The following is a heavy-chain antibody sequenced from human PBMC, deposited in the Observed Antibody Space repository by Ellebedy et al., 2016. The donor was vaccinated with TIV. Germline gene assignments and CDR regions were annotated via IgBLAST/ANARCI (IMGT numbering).Heavy chain of an antibody. V-gene: IGHV4-39*07. CDR1: GGSISSSSYY. CDR3: ARPGIAVELEGGYFDL. D-gene: IGHD6-19*01. Sequence: MPSETLSLTCTVSGGSISSSSYYWGWIRQPPGKGLEWIGRIYYSGSTYYNPSLKSRVTISVDTSKNQFSLKLSSVTAADTAVYYCARPGIAVELEGGYFDLWGRGTLVTVSS. CDR2: IYYSGST. J-gene: IGHJ2*01.